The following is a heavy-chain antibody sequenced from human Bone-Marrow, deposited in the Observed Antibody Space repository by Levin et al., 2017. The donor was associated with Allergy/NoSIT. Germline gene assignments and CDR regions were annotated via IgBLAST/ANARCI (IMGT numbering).Heavy chain of an antibody. CDR1: GFTFSSHG. V-gene: IGHV3-30*03. J-gene: IGHJ4*02. CDR2: VSDGGTVT. Sequence: LSLTCAASGFTFSSHGMHWVRQAPGTGLEWLAVVSDGGTVTYYGDSVKGRFTISRDNSKNTVSLQMNSLTGEDTAVYYCAREGSTNKDCFDYWGQGTLVTVSS. D-gene: IGHD5/OR15-5a*01. CDR3: AREGSTNKDCFDY.